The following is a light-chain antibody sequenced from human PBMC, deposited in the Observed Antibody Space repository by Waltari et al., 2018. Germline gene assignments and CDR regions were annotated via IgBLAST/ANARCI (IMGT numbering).Light chain of an antibody. CDR1: QSVSSN. CDR3: QQYNNWPPLT. V-gene: IGKV3-15*01. Sequence: EIVMTQSPATLSVCPGDRATLSCRASQSVSSNLAWYQQKPGQAPRPLIYGASTRATGIPARFSGSGSGTEFTLTISSLQSEDFAVYYCQQYNNWPPLTFGGGTKVEIK. CDR2: GAS. J-gene: IGKJ4*01.